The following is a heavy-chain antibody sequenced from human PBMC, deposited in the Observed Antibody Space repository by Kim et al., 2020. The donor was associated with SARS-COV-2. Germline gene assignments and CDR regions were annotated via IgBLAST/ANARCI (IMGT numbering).Heavy chain of an antibody. CDR1: GFTFSSYA. D-gene: IGHD3-10*01. J-gene: IGHJ5*02. V-gene: IGHV3-30*04. CDR2: ISYDGSNK. CDR3: ARDGRFGEYPWGSWFDP. Sequence: GGSLRLSCAASGFTFSSYAMHWIRQAPGKGLEWVAVISYDGSNKYYADSVKGRFTISRDNSKNTLYLQMNSLRAEDTAVYYCARDGRFGEYPWGSWFDPWGQGTLVTVSS.